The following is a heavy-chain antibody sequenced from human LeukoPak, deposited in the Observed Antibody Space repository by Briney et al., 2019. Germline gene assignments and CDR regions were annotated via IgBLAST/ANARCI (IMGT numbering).Heavy chain of an antibody. J-gene: IGHJ4*02. CDR2: ISGSSDNT. CDR3: ARDGGNSWDY. D-gene: IGHD6-13*01. Sequence: GGSLRLSCAASGFTFTVYAMSWVHQAPGKGLEWVSAISGSSDNTYFADSVKGRFTISRDNSKNTVSLQMNSLRAEDTAVYYCARDGGNSWDYWGQGTLVTVSS. V-gene: IGHV3-23*01. CDR1: GFTFTVYA.